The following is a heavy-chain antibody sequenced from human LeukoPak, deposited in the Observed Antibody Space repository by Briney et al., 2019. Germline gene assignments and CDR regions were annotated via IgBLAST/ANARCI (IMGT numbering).Heavy chain of an antibody. V-gene: IGHV4-59*01. CDR1: GGFISSYY. CDR3: ARVPLTSGWYLTPALVGFDY. D-gene: IGHD6-19*01. J-gene: IGHJ4*02. Sequence: SETLSLTCTVSGGFISSYYWSWIRQPPGKGLEWIGYIYYSGSTNYNPSLKSRVTISVDTSKNQFSLKLSSVTAADTAVYYCARVPLTSGWYLTPALVGFDYWGQGTLVTVSS. CDR2: IYYSGST.